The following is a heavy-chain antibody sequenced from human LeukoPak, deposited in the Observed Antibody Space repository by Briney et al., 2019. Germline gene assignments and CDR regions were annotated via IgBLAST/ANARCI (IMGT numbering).Heavy chain of an antibody. CDR2: ISWNSGSI. D-gene: IGHD3-22*01. V-gene: IGHV3-9*01. CDR3: AKDNYYDSSAYFDY. J-gene: IGHJ4*02. CDR1: GFTFDDYA. Sequence: GGSLRLSCAASGFTFDDYAMHWVRQAPGKGLEWVSGISWNSGSIGYADSVKGRFTISRDNAKNSQYLQMNSLRAEDTALYYCAKDNYYDSSAYFDYWGQGTLVTVSS.